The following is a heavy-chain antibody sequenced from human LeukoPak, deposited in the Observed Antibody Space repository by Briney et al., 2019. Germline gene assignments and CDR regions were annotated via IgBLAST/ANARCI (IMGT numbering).Heavy chain of an antibody. CDR3: TRGSYGDYEY. Sequence: ETLSLTCAVYGGSFSGYYWSWIRQPPGKGLEWVSSIDPSSTYIYYADSVKGRFTISRDNAQNSLYLQMNSLRAEDTAVYYCTRGSYGDYEYWGQGTLVTVSS. CDR1: GGSFSGYY. D-gene: IGHD4-17*01. J-gene: IGHJ4*02. V-gene: IGHV3-21*01. CDR2: IDPSSTYI.